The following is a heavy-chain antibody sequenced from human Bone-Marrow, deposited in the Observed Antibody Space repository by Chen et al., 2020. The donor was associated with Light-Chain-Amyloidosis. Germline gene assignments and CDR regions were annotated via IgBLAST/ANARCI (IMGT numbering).Heavy chain of an antibody. V-gene: IGHV3-21*01. CDR1: GFTFSSYS. CDR2: ISSSSSHI. Sequence: EVHLVESGGGLVKPGGSLRLSCEASGFTFSSYSMNWVRQAPGKGLEWVSSISSSSSHIYYADSMKGRFTISRDDARNSVYLQLNSLRAEDTAVYYCAKETTSYGGYDYWGQGTLVTVSS. J-gene: IGHJ4*02. CDR3: AKETTSYGGYDY. D-gene: IGHD4-17*01.